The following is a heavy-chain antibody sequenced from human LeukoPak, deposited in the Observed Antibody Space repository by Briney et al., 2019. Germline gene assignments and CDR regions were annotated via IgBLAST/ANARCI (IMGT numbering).Heavy chain of an antibody. CDR2: IYPGDSDT. J-gene: IGHJ6*02. V-gene: IGHV5-51*01. CDR3: ARHDLYSGSYSDSYYYYGMDV. D-gene: IGHD1-26*01. CDR1: GYSFTSYW. Sequence: GESLKISCKGSGYSFTSYWIGWVRQMPGKGLEWMGIIYPGDSDTRYSPSFQGQVTISADKSISTAYLQWSSLKASDTAMYYCARHDLYSGSYSDSYYYYGMDVWGQGTTVTVSS.